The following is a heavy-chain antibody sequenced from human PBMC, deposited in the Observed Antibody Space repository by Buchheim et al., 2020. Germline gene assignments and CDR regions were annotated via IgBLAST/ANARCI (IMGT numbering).Heavy chain of an antibody. D-gene: IGHD3-16*01. CDR1: GFTFSDHY. Sequence: QVQLVESGGGLVKAGGSLRLSCAASGFTFSDHYMSWIRQAPGKGLEWISYINSGGTIYYADSVRGRFTLSRDNAKNSLYLQMNSLRVDDTAVYYCARESASFGAYFDYWGQG. CDR2: INSGGTI. J-gene: IGHJ4*02. V-gene: IGHV3-11*01. CDR3: ARESASFGAYFDY.